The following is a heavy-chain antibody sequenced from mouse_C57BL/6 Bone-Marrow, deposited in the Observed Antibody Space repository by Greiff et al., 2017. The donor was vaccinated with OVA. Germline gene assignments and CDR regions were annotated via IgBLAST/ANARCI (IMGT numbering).Heavy chain of an antibody. Sequence: QVQLQQPGAELVKPGASVKLSCKASGYTFTSYWMHWVKQRPGQGLEWIGMINPNSGSTNYNEKFKSKATLTVDKSSSTAYMQLSSLTSEDSAVYYCARSLHYYGSSYRAYWGQGTLVTVSA. CDR3: ARSLHYYGSSYRAY. V-gene: IGHV1-64*01. J-gene: IGHJ3*01. CDR2: INPNSGST. CDR1: GYTFTSYW. D-gene: IGHD1-1*01.